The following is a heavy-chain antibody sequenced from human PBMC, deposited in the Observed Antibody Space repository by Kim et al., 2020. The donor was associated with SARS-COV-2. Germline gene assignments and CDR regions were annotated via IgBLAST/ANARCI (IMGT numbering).Heavy chain of an antibody. CDR3: ARRYCSSTSCFDWYFDL. Sequence: SVKVSCKASGGTFSSYAISWVRQAPGQGLEWMGRIIPILGIANYAQKFQGRVTITADKSTSTAYMELSSLRSEDTAVYYCARRYCSSTSCFDWYFDLWGRGTLVTVSS. J-gene: IGHJ2*01. V-gene: IGHV1-69*04. CDR2: IIPILGIA. D-gene: IGHD2-2*01. CDR1: GGTFSSYA.